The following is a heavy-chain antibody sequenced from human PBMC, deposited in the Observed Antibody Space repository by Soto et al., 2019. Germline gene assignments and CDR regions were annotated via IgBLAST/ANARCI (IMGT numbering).Heavy chain of an antibody. J-gene: IGHJ4*02. CDR3: ARHGYYYDSTGYYYFV. CDR1: GGSISSTNHY. Sequence: SETLSLTCTVSGGSISSTNHYWGWIRQPPGKGLEWIGDIYYSGMTRYNPSLKSRVTISVDTSKNQFSLKLSPVTAADTAVYYCARHGYYYDSTGYYYFVWGQGTLVTVSS. CDR2: IYYSGMT. D-gene: IGHD3-22*01. V-gene: IGHV4-39*01.